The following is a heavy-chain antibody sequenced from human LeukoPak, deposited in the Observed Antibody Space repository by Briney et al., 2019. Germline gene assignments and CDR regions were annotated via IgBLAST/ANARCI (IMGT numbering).Heavy chain of an antibody. Sequence: GGSLRLSCAASGFTFSNYAMAWVRQAPGKGLEWVSILSGSGGATYYADSVKGRFTISRDNSENTLFPQMNNLGAEDTALYYCAKKRVITTPDAIDWYFDLWGRGTLVTVSS. D-gene: IGHD1-1*01. CDR2: LSGSGGAT. V-gene: IGHV3-23*01. J-gene: IGHJ2*01. CDR3: AKKRVITTPDAIDWYFDL. CDR1: GFTFSNYA.